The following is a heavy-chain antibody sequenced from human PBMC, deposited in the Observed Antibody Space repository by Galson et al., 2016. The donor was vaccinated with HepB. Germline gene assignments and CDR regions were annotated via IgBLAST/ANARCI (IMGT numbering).Heavy chain of an antibody. J-gene: IGHJ5*02. CDR3: ARMRVDHADGNYYVNWYDP. CDR2: IIPMFGTP. V-gene: IGHV1-69*13. D-gene: IGHD1-26*01. CDR1: GGASRTTP. Sequence: SVKVSCKASGGASRTTPITWVRQAPGQGLEWMGQIIPMFGTPEYAQRFQGRVTITADESISTVFLELRCLKSEDTAVYYCARMRVDHADGNYYVNWYDPWGQGTLVTVSS.